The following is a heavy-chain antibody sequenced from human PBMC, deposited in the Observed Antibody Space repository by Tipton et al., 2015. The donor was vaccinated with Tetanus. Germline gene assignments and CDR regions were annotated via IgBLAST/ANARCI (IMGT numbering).Heavy chain of an antibody. V-gene: IGHV4-59*01. D-gene: IGHD2-15*01. CDR3: ARVRRGCSGGGCYSSFDP. Sequence: LRLSCTVSGGSISSNYWSWIRQPPGKGLEWIGNIYYSGSTNYNPSLKSRVTISVDTSKKQFSLRLSSVTAADTAVYYCARVRRGCSGGGCYSSFDPWGQGSLVIVSS. CDR1: GGSISSNY. CDR2: IYYSGST. J-gene: IGHJ5*02.